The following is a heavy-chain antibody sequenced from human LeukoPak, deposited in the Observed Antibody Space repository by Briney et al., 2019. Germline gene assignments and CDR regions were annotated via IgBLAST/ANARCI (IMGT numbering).Heavy chain of an antibody. D-gene: IGHD3-16*01. CDR3: ARDGGLDPYYFDY. V-gene: IGHV4-59*12. Sequence: SETLSLTCTVSGGSISSYYWSWIRQPPGKGLEWIGYIYYSGSTYYNPSLKSRVTISVDTSKNQFSLKLSSVTAADTAVYYCARDGGLDPYYFDYWGQGTLVTVSS. CDR1: GGSISSYY. J-gene: IGHJ4*02. CDR2: IYYSGST.